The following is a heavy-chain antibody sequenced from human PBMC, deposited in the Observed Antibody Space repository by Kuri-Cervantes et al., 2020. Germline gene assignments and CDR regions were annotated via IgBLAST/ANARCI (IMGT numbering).Heavy chain of an antibody. CDR2: ISSSGSTI. V-gene: IGHV3-48*04. CDR1: GFTFSSYW. CDR3: ARRGTVTTFPGDY. D-gene: IGHD4-11*01. J-gene: IGHJ4*02. Sequence: GESLKISCAASGFTFSSYWMSWVRQAPGKGLEWVSYISSSGSTIYYADSVKGRFTISRDNAKNSLYLQMNSLRAEDTAVYYCARRGTVTTFPGDYWGQGTLVTVSS.